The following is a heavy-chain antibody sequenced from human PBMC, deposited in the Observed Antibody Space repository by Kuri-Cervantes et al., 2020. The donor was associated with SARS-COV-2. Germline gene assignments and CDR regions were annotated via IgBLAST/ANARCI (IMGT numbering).Heavy chain of an antibody. CDR3: ARAHAYDFWSGYSHWYFDL. D-gene: IGHD3-3*01. CDR1: GYTFTGYY. Sequence: ASVKVSCKASGYTFTGYYMHRVRQAPGQGLEWMGWMNPNSGNTGYAQKFQGRVTITRNTSISTAYMELSSLRSEDTAVYYCARAHAYDFWSGYSHWYFDLWGRGTLVTVSS. CDR2: MNPNSGNT. J-gene: IGHJ2*01. V-gene: IGHV1-8*03.